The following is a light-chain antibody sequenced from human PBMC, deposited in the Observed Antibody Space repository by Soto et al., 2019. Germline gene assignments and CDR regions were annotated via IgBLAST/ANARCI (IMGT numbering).Light chain of an antibody. V-gene: IGKV3D-20*01. CDR3: QQFGSLIT. CDR1: QSITNNY. CDR2: DTS. J-gene: IGKJ4*01. Sequence: DIVLTQFPATLSLSPGERATLSCGASQSITNNYLAWYQQKPGLAPRLLIYDTSKRATGIPDRFSGSGSGTDFTLTISRLEPEDFAAYYCQQFGSLITFGGGTKVDIK.